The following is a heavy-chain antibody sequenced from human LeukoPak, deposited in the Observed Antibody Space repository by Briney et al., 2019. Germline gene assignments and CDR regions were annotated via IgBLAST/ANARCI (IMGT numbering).Heavy chain of an antibody. V-gene: IGHV3-21*01. CDR1: GFTFSSYS. Sequence: PGGSLRLSCAASGFTFSSYSMNWVRQAPGKGLEWVSSISSSSSYIHYADSVKGRFTISRDNAKNSLYLQMNGLRAEDTAVYYCARDLMTTVTTVDYWGQGTLVTVSS. CDR2: ISSSSSYI. CDR3: ARDLMTTVTTVDY. J-gene: IGHJ4*02. D-gene: IGHD4-17*01.